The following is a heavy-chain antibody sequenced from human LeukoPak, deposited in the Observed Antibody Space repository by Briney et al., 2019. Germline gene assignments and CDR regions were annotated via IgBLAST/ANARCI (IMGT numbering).Heavy chain of an antibody. V-gene: IGHV1-69*13. CDR1: GYRFTSYG. D-gene: IGHD3-10*01. CDR2: IIPIFGTA. Sequence: GASVKVSCKASGYRFTSYGISWVRQAPGQGLEWMGGIIPIFGTANYAQKFQGRVTITADESTSTAYMELSSLRSEDTAVYYCAREDGSGSGSYSRFDYWGQGTLVTVSS. CDR3: AREDGSGSGSYSRFDY. J-gene: IGHJ4*02.